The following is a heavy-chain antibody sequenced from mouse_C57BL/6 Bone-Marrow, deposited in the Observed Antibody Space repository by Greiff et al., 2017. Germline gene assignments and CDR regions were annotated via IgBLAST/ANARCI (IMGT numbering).Heavy chain of an antibody. CDR3: AKLGLAY. CDR2: IDPSDSYT. J-gene: IGHJ3*01. Sequence: VQLQQPGAELVRPGTSVKLSCKASGYTFTSYWMHWVKQRPGQGLEWIGVIDPSDSYTNYNQKFKGKATLTVDTSSSTAYMQLSSLTSGDSAVYYCAKLGLAYWGQGTLVTVSA. CDR1: GYTFTSYW. V-gene: IGHV1-59*01. D-gene: IGHD4-1*01.